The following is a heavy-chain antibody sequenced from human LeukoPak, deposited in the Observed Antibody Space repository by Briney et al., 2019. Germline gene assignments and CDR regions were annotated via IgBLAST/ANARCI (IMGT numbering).Heavy chain of an antibody. Sequence: GASVKVSCKASGYTFTSYGISWVRQAPGQGLEWMGWISAYNGNTNYAQKLQGRVTMTTDTSTSTAYMELRSLRSDDTAVYYCARDLQSWSGYYTGAFDIWGQGTMVTVSS. CDR3: ARDLQSWSGYYTGAFDI. CDR2: ISAYNGNT. J-gene: IGHJ3*02. D-gene: IGHD3-3*01. CDR1: GYTFTSYG. V-gene: IGHV1-18*01.